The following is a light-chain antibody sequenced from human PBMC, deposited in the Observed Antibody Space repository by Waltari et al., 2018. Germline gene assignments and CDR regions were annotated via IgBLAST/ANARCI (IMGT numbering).Light chain of an antibody. CDR2: RAS. V-gene: IGKV1-5*03. CDR3: QQYKSYPWT. Sequence: DIQMTQSPSTLSASVGDRVTITYRASQSISDWLAWYQQKSGKAPKLLIYRASSLESGVPSRFSGSGSGTEFTLTISSLQPDDFATYYCQQYKSYPWTFGQGTKVEIK. J-gene: IGKJ1*01. CDR1: QSISDW.